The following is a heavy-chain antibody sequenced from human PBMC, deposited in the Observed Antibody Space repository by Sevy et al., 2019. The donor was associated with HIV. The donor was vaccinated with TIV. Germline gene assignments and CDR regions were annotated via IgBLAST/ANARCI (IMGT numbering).Heavy chain of an antibody. J-gene: IGHJ4*02. CDR3: ARDVEGYDYGDAFDY. D-gene: IGHD5-18*01. Sequence: ASVKVSCKASGYTFTGYYMHWVRQAPGQGLEWMGRINPNSGSTNYAQKFQGRVTMTRDTSISTAYMELSRLRSDDTAVYYWARDVEGYDYGDAFDYWGQGTLVTVSS. V-gene: IGHV1-2*06. CDR2: INPNSGST. CDR1: GYTFTGYY.